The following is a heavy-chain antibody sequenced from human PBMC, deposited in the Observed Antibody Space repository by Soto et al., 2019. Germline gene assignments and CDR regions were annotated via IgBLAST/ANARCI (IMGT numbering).Heavy chain of an antibody. J-gene: IGHJ4*02. V-gene: IGHV4-34*01. CDR1: GVSCSGYY. Sequence: LETLPLTCAFYGVSCSGYYWISIRQPTGKGLEWIGEINHSGSTNYNPSLKSRVTISVDTSKNQFSLKLSSVTAADTAVYYCARGGAIYSGSYHASDYFDYWGQGTLVTVSS. D-gene: IGHD1-26*01. CDR2: INHSGST. CDR3: ARGGAIYSGSYHASDYFDY.